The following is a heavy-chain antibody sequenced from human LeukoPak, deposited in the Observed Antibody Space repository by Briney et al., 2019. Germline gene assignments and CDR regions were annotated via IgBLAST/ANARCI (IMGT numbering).Heavy chain of an antibody. CDR1: GASISSNSYY. D-gene: IGHD3-10*01. J-gene: IGHJ6*03. V-gene: IGHV4-39*07. CDR2: INHSGST. CDR3: ARPRVLLWFGESYMDV. Sequence: SETLSLTCTVSGASISSNSYYWGWVRQPPGKGLEWIGEINHSGSTNYNPSLKSRVTISVDTSKNQFSLKLSSVTAADTAVYYCARPRVLLWFGESYMDVWGKGTTVTISS.